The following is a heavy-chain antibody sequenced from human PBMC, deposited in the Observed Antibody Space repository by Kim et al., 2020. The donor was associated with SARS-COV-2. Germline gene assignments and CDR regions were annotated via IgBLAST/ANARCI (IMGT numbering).Heavy chain of an antibody. Sequence: ASVKVSCKISGYSLTESAIHWVRQAPEKGPEWMGGFDPEDGKTIYAQKFQGRVTMTEDPSTDTAYLEVNGLTSDDTAVYYCATPAVITPGAFANFDFWGQGTLVIVSS. CDR2: FDPEDGKT. J-gene: IGHJ4*02. CDR3: ATPAVITPGAFANFDF. D-gene: IGHD2-15*01. V-gene: IGHV1-24*01. CDR1: GYSLTESA.